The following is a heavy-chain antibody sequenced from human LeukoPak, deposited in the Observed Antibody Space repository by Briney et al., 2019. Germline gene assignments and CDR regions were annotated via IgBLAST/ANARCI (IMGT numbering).Heavy chain of an antibody. D-gene: IGHD6-19*01. CDR1: GASMRDHY. Sequence: SETLSLTCAVSGASMRDHYWTWIRQPPGKGLEWIGSMYYMLNANSYNPSLKSRVSISVDTPDNQFSLKLKSVTAADTAVYYCATSFRSGWGFDSWGQGILVAVSP. J-gene: IGHJ4*02. CDR2: MYYMLNA. CDR3: ATSFRSGWGFDS. V-gene: IGHV4-59*11.